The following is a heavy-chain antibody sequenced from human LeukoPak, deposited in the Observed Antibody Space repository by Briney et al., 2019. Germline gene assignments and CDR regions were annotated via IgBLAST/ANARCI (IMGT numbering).Heavy chain of an antibody. J-gene: IGHJ5*02. CDR3: ARDVARSGDLFGWFDP. CDR2: DYYSGTT. V-gene: IGHV4-59*11. CDR1: GGPMSSRY. Sequence: PSETLSLTCTVSGGPMSSRYWTWIRQPPGKGLQWIGYDYYSGTTNSNPSRNSRVTLSLDTSQHQFSLNLRSVTAADTAVYYCARDVARSGDLFGWFDPWGQGTLVIVSS. D-gene: IGHD3-10*01.